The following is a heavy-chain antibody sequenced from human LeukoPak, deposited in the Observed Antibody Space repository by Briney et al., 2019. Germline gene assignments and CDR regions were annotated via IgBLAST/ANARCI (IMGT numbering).Heavy chain of an antibody. J-gene: IGHJ3*02. CDR1: GYTFTAYS. D-gene: IGHD3-10*01. CDR2: INPNSGGT. CDR3: ARDLDYYGSGSFFNI. Sequence: PGASVKVSCTASGYTFTAYSMHWVRQAPGQGLEWIGWINPNSGGTNYAQKFQGRVTMTRDTSITTAYMELSRLRSDDTAVYYCARDLDYYGSGSFFNIWGQGTMVTVSS. V-gene: IGHV1-2*02.